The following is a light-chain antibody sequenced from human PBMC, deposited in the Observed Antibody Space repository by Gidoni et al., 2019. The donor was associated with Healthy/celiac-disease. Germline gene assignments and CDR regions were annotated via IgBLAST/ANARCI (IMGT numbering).Light chain of an antibody. V-gene: IGKV3-15*01. CDR3: QQYNNWPPWT. CDR1: QSVSSN. CDR2: GAS. Sequence: EIAMSQSPATLSVSPGERATLSCRASQSVSSNLAWYQQKPGQAPMLLIYGASTRATGIPARFSGSGSGTEFTLTISSLQSEDFAVYYCQQYNNWPPWTFGQGTKVEIK. J-gene: IGKJ1*01.